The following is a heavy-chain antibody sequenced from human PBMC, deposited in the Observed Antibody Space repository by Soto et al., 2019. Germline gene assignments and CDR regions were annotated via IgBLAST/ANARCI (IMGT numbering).Heavy chain of an antibody. CDR3: ASQIDRDSWYEGGFDI. CDR1: GFTVTSIY. D-gene: IGHD6-13*01. CDR2: FYSGGST. V-gene: IGHV3-53*04. J-gene: IGHJ3*02. Sequence: GGSPSLSCAASGFTVTSIYMIWVRQEPGKGLEWVSGFYSGGSTYYAESVKGGFTISRHNSKNTMYLQMNSLRAEDTAVYYCASQIDRDSWYEGGFDIWGQGTVVTVSS.